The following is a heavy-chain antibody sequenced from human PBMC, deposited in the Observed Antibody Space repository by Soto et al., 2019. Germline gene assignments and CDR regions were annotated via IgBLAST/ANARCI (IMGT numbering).Heavy chain of an antibody. D-gene: IGHD6-6*01. CDR3: ARDHLRLFDF. Sequence: TGGSLRLSCETSGLTFNNSSMNWVRQAPGRGLEWVSSIGSSNFSIYYADSVKGRFTISRDNAKKSLYLQMNTLRVEDTAVYFCARDHLRLFDFWGRGALVTVSS. CDR1: GLTFNNSS. CDR2: IGSSNFSI. V-gene: IGHV3-21*01. J-gene: IGHJ4*02.